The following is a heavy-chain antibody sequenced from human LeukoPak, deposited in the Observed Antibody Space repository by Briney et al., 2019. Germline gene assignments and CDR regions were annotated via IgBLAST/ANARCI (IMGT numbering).Heavy chain of an antibody. CDR2: IFPSGSA. Sequence: SETLSLTCTVSGGSISSFYWSWIQQSPVKGLEWIGYIFPSGSAFYNPSLESRVAISQDTSENQFSLRLSSVTAADTAVYYCARRNHYFYYMDVWGKGTTVTVSS. CDR3: ARRNHYFYYMDV. J-gene: IGHJ6*03. D-gene: IGHD1-14*01. CDR1: GGSISSFY. V-gene: IGHV4-4*09.